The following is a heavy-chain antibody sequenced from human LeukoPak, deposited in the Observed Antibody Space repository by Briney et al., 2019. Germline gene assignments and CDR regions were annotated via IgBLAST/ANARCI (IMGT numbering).Heavy chain of an antibody. V-gene: IGHV3-23*01. Sequence: GGSLRLSCAASGFTFSSYAMSWVRQAPGKGLEWVSAISGSGGSTYYADSVKGRFTISRDNSKNTLYLQMNSLRAEDTAVYYCAKDPTWYYYDSSGIDYWGQGTPVTVSS. CDR1: GFTFSSYA. D-gene: IGHD3-22*01. CDR3: AKDPTWYYYDSSGIDY. J-gene: IGHJ4*02. CDR2: ISGSGGST.